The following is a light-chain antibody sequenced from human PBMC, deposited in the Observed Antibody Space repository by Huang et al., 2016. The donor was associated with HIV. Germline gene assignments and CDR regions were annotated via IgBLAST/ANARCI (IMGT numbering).Light chain of an antibody. CDR3: QQYNTYST. CDR2: KAS. Sequence: DIPMSQPPSTLSALVGDIVTITCRASQSVSSWLARYQQKPGKAPKLLIYKASTLESGVPSRFSGSGSGTEFTLTISSLEPDDFASYYCQQYNTYSTFGQGTKVEIK. CDR1: QSVSSW. V-gene: IGKV1-5*03. J-gene: IGKJ1*01.